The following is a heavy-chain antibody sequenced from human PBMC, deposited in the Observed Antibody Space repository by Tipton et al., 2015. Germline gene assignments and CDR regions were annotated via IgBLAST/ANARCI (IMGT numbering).Heavy chain of an antibody. CDR2: INHSGNT. CDR3: ARGRRIIRYFDE. Sequence: TLSLTCAVFGGSFSDYYWNWIRQPPGKGLEWIGEINHSGNTKYNPSFKSRVNISVDASKNHFSLKMKSVTAADTAVYYCARGRRIIRYFDEWGHGCLVTVSS. D-gene: IGHD3-9*01. J-gene: IGHJ4*01. CDR1: GGSFSDYY. V-gene: IGHV4-34*01.